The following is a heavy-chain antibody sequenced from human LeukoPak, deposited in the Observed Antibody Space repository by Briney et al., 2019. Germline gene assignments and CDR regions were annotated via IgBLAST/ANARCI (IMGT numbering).Heavy chain of an antibody. J-gene: IGHJ4*02. Sequence: GGSLRLSCAASGFIFSSYAMHWVRQAPGKGLEWVAVISYDGSNKYYADSVKGRFTISRDNSKNTLYLQMNSLRAEDTAVYYCAREGIAAAGLLDYWGQGTLVTVSS. CDR1: GFIFSSYA. CDR3: AREGIAAAGLLDY. D-gene: IGHD6-13*01. V-gene: IGHV3-30-3*01. CDR2: ISYDGSNK.